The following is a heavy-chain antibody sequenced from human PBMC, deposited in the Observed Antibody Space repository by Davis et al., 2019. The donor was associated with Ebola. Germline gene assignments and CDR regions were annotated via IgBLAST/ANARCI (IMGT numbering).Heavy chain of an antibody. V-gene: IGHV1-69*13. CDR3: AREKWDAFDI. Sequence: AASVKVSCKTSGDTSISYAISWVRQAPGLGLEWMGGIIPIFGTANYAQKFQGRVTITADESTSTAYMELSSLRSEDTAVYYCAREKWDAFDIWGQGTMVTVSS. J-gene: IGHJ3*02. D-gene: IGHD2-8*01. CDR1: GDTSISYA. CDR2: IIPIFGTA.